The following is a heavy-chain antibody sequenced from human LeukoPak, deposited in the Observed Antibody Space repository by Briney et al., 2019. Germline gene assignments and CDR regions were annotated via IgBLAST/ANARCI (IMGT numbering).Heavy chain of an antibody. Sequence: GGSLRLSCKASGFTFTTYAMSWVRQAPGKGLEWVSASSGSDGRTYYADSVKGRFTISRDTFENMLYLQMNSLRAEDTAVYYCARNYYYDSSGGAFDIWGQGTMVTVSS. V-gene: IGHV3-23*01. CDR2: SSGSDGRT. J-gene: IGHJ3*02. CDR3: ARNYYYDSSGGAFDI. CDR1: GFTFTTYA. D-gene: IGHD3-22*01.